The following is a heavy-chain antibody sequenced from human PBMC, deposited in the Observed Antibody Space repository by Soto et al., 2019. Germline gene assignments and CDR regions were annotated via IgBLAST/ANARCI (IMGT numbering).Heavy chain of an antibody. CDR2: IYYSGST. Sequence: LSLTCTVSCGSISSYYWSWIRQPPGKGLEWIGYIYYSGSTNYNPSLKSRVTISVDTSKNQFSLKLSPVTAADTAVYYCARGEINYYFDYWGQGTLVTVSS. V-gene: IGHV4-59*01. J-gene: IGHJ4*02. CDR3: ARGEINYYFDY. CDR1: CGSISSYY.